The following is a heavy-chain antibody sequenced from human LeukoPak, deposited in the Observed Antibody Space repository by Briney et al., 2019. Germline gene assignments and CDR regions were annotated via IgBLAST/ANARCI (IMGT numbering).Heavy chain of an antibody. CDR3: ARAVTYYYDSSGSDDAFDI. CDR2: IYSGGTT. D-gene: IGHD3-22*01. CDR1: GFTVSSNY. V-gene: IGHV3-66*02. Sequence: GGSLRLSCAASGFTVSSNYMSWVRQAPGKGLEWVSVIYSGGTTYYADSVKGRFTISRDNSKNTLYLQMNSLRAEDTAVYYCARAVTYYYDSSGSDDAFDIWGQGTMVTVSS. J-gene: IGHJ3*02.